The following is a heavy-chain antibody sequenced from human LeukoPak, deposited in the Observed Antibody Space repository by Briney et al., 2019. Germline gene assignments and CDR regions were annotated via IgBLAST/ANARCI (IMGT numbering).Heavy chain of an antibody. D-gene: IGHD1-1*01. V-gene: IGHV1-69*06. J-gene: IGHJ3*02. Sequence: SVKVSCKASGYTFTGYYMHWVRQAPGQGLEWMGGIIPIFGTANYAQKFQGRVTITADKSTSTAYMELSSLRSEDTAVYYCARGKGYADAFDIWGQGTMVTVSS. CDR2: IIPIFGTA. CDR3: ARGKGYADAFDI. CDR1: GYTFTGYY.